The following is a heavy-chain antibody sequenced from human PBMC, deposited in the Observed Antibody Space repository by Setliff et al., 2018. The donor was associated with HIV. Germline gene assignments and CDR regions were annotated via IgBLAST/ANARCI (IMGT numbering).Heavy chain of an antibody. Sequence: PSETLSLTCSVSDASVNSNNYYWVWIRQTPGKGLGWIGSIYYSGAAYYNPSLKSRVSISVDTSKNQFSLSLSSVTAADTAVYFCSRLTRTSSTSYKGRFDPWGLGTLVTVSS. D-gene: IGHD6-13*01. V-gene: IGHV4-39*01. CDR2: IYYSGAA. CDR3: SRLTRTSSTSYKGRFDP. J-gene: IGHJ5*02. CDR1: DASVNSNNYY.